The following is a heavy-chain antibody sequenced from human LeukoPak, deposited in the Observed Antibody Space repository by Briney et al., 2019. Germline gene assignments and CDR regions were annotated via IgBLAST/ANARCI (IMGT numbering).Heavy chain of an antibody. CDR3: ARGDSSGWWAYWYFDL. J-gene: IGHJ2*01. V-gene: IGHV1-8*01. Sequence: GASVKVSCKASGYTFTSYDINWVRQATRQGLEWMGWMNPNSGNTGYAQKFQGRVTMTRNTSISTAYMELSSLRSEDTAVYYCARGDSSGWWAYWYFDLWGRGTLVTVSS. CDR2: MNPNSGNT. D-gene: IGHD6-19*01. CDR1: GYTFTSYD.